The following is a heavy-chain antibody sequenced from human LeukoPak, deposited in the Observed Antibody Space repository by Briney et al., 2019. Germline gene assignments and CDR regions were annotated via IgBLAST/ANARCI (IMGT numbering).Heavy chain of an antibody. V-gene: IGHV3-23*01. Sequence: GGSLRLSCAASGFTFSSYAMSWVRQAPGKGLEWVSSISGLGGSTYYADSVKGRFTISRDNSKKTLYLQMNSLRAEDTAVYNCAKGRNGHVPFDYWDQGTLATVSS. CDR3: AKGRNGHVPFDY. CDR2: ISGLGGST. D-gene: IGHD2-8*01. CDR1: GFTFSSYA. J-gene: IGHJ4*02.